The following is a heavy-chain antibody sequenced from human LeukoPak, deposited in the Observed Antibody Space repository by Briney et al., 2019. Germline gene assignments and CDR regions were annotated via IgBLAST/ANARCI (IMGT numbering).Heavy chain of an antibody. J-gene: IGHJ4*02. CDR3: ARDSFSGSSLDY. CDR2: IIWDGGST. D-gene: IGHD1-26*01. Sequence: PGGSLRLSYAASGFTFDEYGMSWVRQAPGKGLEWVSSIIWDGGSTAYADSVQGRFTISRDNAKNSLHLQMKSLRAEDTALYYCARDSFSGSSLDYWGQGTLVTVSS. V-gene: IGHV3-20*03. CDR1: GFTFDEYG.